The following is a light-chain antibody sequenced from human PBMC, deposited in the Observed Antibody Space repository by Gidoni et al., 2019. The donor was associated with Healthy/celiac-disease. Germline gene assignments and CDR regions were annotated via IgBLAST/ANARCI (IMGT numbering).Light chain of an antibody. V-gene: IGKV1-NL1*01. Sequence: DIQMTQSPSSLSASVGDRVTITCRASQGISNSLAWYQQKPGKAPKLLLYAASRLESGVPSRFSGSGSGTDYTLTISSLQPEDFATYYCQQYYSTLRETFXQXTKVEIK. J-gene: IGKJ1*01. CDR1: QGISNS. CDR3: QQYYSTLRET. CDR2: AAS.